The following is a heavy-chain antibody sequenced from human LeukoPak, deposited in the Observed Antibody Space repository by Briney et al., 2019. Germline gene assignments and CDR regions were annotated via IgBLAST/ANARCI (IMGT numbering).Heavy chain of an antibody. J-gene: IGHJ3*02. D-gene: IGHD5-18*01. CDR1: GGSFSGYY. V-gene: IGHV4-34*01. CDR3: ASRDTAMVMAPDAFDI. Sequence: SETLSLTCAMYGGSFSGYYWSWIRQPPGKGLEWIVEINHSGSTNYNPSLKSRVTISVDTSKNQFSLKVSSVTAADTAVYYCASRDTAMVMAPDAFDIWGQGTMVTVSS. CDR2: INHSGST.